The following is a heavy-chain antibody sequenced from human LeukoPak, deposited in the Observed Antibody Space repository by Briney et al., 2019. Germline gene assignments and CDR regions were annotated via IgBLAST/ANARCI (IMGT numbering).Heavy chain of an antibody. J-gene: IGHJ4*02. V-gene: IGHV1-18*01. CDR3: ARLGYSYGNYYFDY. CDR1: GYTFTSYG. Sequence: ASVKVSCKASGYTFTSYGISWVRQAPGQGLEWMGWISAYNGNTNYAQKLQGRVTMTTDTSTSTAYMELRSLRSDDTAVCYCARLGYSYGNYYFDYWGQGTLVTVSS. D-gene: IGHD5-18*01. CDR2: ISAYNGNT.